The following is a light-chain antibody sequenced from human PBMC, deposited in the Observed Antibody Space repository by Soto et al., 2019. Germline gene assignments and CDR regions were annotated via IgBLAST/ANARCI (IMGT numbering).Light chain of an antibody. CDR1: QSISSY. CDR2: AAS. Sequence: DIQMTQSPSSLSASVGDRVTITCRASQSISSYLNWYQQKPGKAPKLLIYAASSLQSGVPSRFSGSGSETDVTLTISSLQPEDCATYYCQQSYSTPPTFGQGTKVEIK. V-gene: IGKV1-39*01. J-gene: IGKJ1*01. CDR3: QQSYSTPPT.